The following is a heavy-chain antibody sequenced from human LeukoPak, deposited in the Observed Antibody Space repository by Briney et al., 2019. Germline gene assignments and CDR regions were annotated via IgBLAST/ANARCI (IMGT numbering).Heavy chain of an antibody. CDR3: AREGRYDILTGYYGYWFDP. Sequence: ASVKVSCKASGYTFTSYDINWVRQATGQGLEWMGWMNPNSGNTGYAQKFQGRVTMTTDTSTSTAYMELRSLRSDDTAVYYCAREGRYDILTGYYGYWFDPWGQGTLVTVSS. D-gene: IGHD3-9*01. CDR2: MNPNSGNT. CDR1: GYTFTSYD. J-gene: IGHJ5*02. V-gene: IGHV1-8*01.